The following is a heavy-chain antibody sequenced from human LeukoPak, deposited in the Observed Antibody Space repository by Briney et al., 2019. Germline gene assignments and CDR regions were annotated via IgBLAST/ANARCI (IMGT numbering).Heavy chain of an antibody. CDR3: ARLGIITAAGSNDY. V-gene: IGHV3-7*01. Sequence: GGSLRLSCAASGFTFSSYWMTWVRQAPGKGLEWVANIKEDGSEKYYVDSVKGRFTISRDNAKNSLYLQMNSLRVEDTAVYYCARLGIITAAGSNDYWGQGTLVTVSS. D-gene: IGHD6-13*01. J-gene: IGHJ4*02. CDR1: GFTFSSYW. CDR2: IKEDGSEK.